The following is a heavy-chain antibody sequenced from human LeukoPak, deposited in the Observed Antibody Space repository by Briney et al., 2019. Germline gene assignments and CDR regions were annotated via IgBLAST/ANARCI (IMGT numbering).Heavy chain of an antibody. Sequence: ASVKVSCKASGYTFTGYYMHWVRQAPGQGLEWTGWINPNSGGTNCAQKFQGWVTMTRDTSISTAYMELSRLRSDDTAVYYCARGTYSSSWYFDYWGQGTLVTVSS. CDR2: INPNSGGT. V-gene: IGHV1-2*04. CDR1: GYTFTGYY. D-gene: IGHD6-13*01. CDR3: ARGTYSSSWYFDY. J-gene: IGHJ4*02.